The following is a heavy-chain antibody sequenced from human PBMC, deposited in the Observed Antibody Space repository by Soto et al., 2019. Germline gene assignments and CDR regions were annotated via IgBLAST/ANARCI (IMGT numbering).Heavy chain of an antibody. J-gene: IGHJ4*02. CDR1: GFTFSSYS. CDR3: ARDGAVAGLFDY. V-gene: IGHV3-21*01. CDR2: ISSSSSYI. D-gene: IGHD6-19*01. Sequence: PGGSLRLSCAASGFTFSSYSMNWVRQAPGKGLEWVSSISSSSSYIYYADSVKGRFTISRDNAKNSLYLQMNSLRAEDTAVYYCARDGAVAGLFDYWGQGTLVTVSS.